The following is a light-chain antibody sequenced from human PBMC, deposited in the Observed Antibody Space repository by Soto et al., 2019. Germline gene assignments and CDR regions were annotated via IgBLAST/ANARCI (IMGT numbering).Light chain of an antibody. CDR1: QSISIY. Sequence: DIPMTQSPSSLSASVGDRVTITCRASQSISIYLNWYQQKPGKAPRLLIYTASSLQSGVPSRFSGSGSGTDFTLTISSLQPEDFATYYCQQSYTAVTFGGGTKVDI. V-gene: IGKV1-39*01. J-gene: IGKJ4*01. CDR2: TAS. CDR3: QQSYTAVT.